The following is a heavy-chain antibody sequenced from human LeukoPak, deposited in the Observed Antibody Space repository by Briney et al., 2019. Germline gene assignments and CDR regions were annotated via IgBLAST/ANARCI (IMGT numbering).Heavy chain of an antibody. CDR2: IRSSSSTI. CDR1: GFTFSSYS. Sequence: GGSLRLSCAASGFTFSSYSMNWVRQAPGKGLEWVSYIRSSSSTIYYADSVKGRFTISRDNAKNSLYLQMNSLRAEDTAVYYCAKQRSEVVVAATNYWGQGTLVTVSS. D-gene: IGHD2-15*01. J-gene: IGHJ4*02. V-gene: IGHV3-48*01. CDR3: AKQRSEVVVAATNY.